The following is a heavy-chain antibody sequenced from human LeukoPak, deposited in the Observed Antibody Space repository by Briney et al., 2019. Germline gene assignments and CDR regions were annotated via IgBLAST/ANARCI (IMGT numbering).Heavy chain of an antibody. CDR3: ARGTSSSWPFDY. Sequence: GGSLRLSCAASGFTFSSYAMSWVRQAPGKGLEWVSSISSSSSYIYYADSVKGRFTISRDNAKNSLYLQMNSLRAEDTAVYYCARGTSSSWPFDYWGQGTLVTVSS. D-gene: IGHD6-13*01. CDR2: ISSSSSYI. CDR1: GFTFSSYA. J-gene: IGHJ4*02. V-gene: IGHV3-21*01.